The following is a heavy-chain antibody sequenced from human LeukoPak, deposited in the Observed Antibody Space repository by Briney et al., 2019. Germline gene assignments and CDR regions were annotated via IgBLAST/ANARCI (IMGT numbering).Heavy chain of an antibody. CDR1: GFIFSNYW. CDR3: ARDGYCSSGTCYGKDY. Sequence: GGSLRLSCAASGFIFSNYWMHWVRQAPGKGLVWVSRINSDGSSIRYADSVKGRFTISRDNAKNTLYLQMNSLRAEDTAVYYCARDGYCSSGTCYGKDYWGPGTLVTVSS. V-gene: IGHV3-74*01. J-gene: IGHJ4*02. CDR2: INSDGSSI. D-gene: IGHD2-2*03.